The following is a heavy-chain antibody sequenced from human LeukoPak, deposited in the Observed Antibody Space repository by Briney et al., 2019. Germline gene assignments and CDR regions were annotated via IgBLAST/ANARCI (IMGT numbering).Heavy chain of an antibody. Sequence: PGRSLRLSCAASGFTFDDYAMHWVRQAPGKGLEWVSGISWNSGSIGYADSVKGRFTISRDNAKNSLYLQMNSLRAEDTALYYCAKGKGLLWFGDGQTIDYWGQGTLVTVSS. CDR1: GFTFDDYA. CDR2: ISWNSGSI. D-gene: IGHD3-10*01. J-gene: IGHJ4*02. CDR3: AKGKGLLWFGDGQTIDY. V-gene: IGHV3-9*01.